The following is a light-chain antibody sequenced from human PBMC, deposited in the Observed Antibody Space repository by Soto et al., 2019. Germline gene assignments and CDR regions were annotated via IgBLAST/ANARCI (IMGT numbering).Light chain of an antibody. V-gene: IGLV2-14*01. Sequence: QSVLTQPASVSGSPGQSIAISCTGTSGDVGGYDYVSWYQQHPDKAHKLMIYEVTKRPSWVSNRCSGPKSGNTASLTISGLQPEDEADYYCSSHTSGSTRVFGSGTKVTVL. CDR3: SSHTSGSTRV. J-gene: IGLJ1*01. CDR2: EVT. CDR1: SGDVGGYDY.